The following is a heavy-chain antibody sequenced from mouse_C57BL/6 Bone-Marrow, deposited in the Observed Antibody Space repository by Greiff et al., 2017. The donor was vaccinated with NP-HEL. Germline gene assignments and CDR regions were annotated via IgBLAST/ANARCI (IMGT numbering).Heavy chain of an antibody. CDR3: ARDGIVTFDY. J-gene: IGHJ2*01. V-gene: IGHV5-4*01. Sequence: EVNVVESGGGLVKPGGSLKLSCAASGFTFSSYAMSWVRQTPEKRLEWVATISDGGSYTYYPDNVKGRFTISRDNAKNNLYLQMRHLKSEDTAMYYCARDGIVTFDYWGQGTTLTVSS. CDR2: ISDGGSYT. D-gene: IGHD2-5*01. CDR1: GFTFSSYA.